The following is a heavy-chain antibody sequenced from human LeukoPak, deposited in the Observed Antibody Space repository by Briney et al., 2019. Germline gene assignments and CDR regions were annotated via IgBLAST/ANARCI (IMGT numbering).Heavy chain of an antibody. D-gene: IGHD1-14*01. Sequence: PSETLSLTCTVSGGSISSYYWSWIRQPAGKGLEWIGRIYTSGSTNYNPSLKSRVTMSVDTSKNQFSLKLSSVTAADTAVYYCARDPHGKIPYGDYFDYWGEGTLVTVSS. V-gene: IGHV4-4*07. J-gene: IGHJ4*02. CDR3: ARDPHGKIPYGDYFDY. CDR1: GGSISSYY. CDR2: IYTSGST.